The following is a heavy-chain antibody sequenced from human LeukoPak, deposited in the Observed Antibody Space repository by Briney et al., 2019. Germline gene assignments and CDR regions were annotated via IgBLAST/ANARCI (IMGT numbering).Heavy chain of an antibody. CDR3: ARVYSYGRDAFDV. J-gene: IGHJ3*01. D-gene: IGHD5-18*01. V-gene: IGHV3-21*01. CDR2: LSSSSSYI. Sequence: GGSLRLSCAASGFTVSSNYMSWVRQAPGKGLEWVSSLSSSSSYIYYADSVKGRFTISRDNAKNSLYLQMNSLRAEDTAVYYCARVYSYGRDAFDVWGQGTMVTVSS. CDR1: GFTVSSNY.